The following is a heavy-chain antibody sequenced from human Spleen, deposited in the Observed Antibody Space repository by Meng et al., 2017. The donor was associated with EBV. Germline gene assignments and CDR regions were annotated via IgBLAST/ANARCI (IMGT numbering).Heavy chain of an antibody. CDR2: IYHTGST. CDR1: GGSISSSNW. D-gene: IGHD3-16*01. V-gene: IGHV4-4*02. J-gene: IGHJ5*02. CDR3: AQRERWGLDP. Sequence: QVQLQESGPGLWKPSGTLSLTCAVSGGSISSSNWWSWVRQPPGKGLEWIGEIYHTGSTTYNPSLESRVTISVDKSKNQISLNLRSVTAADTAVYYCAQRERWGLDPWGQGTLVTVSS.